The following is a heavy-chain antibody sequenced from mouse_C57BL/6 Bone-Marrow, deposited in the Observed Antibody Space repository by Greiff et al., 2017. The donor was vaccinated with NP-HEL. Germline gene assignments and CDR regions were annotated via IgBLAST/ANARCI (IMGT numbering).Heavy chain of an antibody. V-gene: IGHV1-62-2*01. J-gene: IGHJ3*01. D-gene: IGHD1-1*01. Sequence: QVHVKQSGAELVKPGASVKLSCKASGYTFTEYTIHWVKQRSGQGLEWIGWFYPGSGSIKYNEKFKDKATLTADKSSSTVYMELSRLTSEDSAVYFCARHEDPWGYGSSPWFAYWGQGTLVTVSA. CDR3: ARHEDPWGYGSSPWFAY. CDR2: FYPGSGSI. CDR1: GYTFTEYT.